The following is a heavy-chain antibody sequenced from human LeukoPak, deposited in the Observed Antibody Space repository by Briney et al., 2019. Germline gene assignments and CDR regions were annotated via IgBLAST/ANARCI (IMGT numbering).Heavy chain of an antibody. J-gene: IGHJ4*02. CDR3: ARDTS. CDR2: IYHSGST. CDR1: GYSISSGYY. Sequence: SETLSLTCTVSGYSISSGYYWGWIRQPPGKGLEWIGSIYHSGSTYYNPSLKSRVTTSVDTSRNQFSLKLSSVTAADTAVYYCARDTSWGQGTLVTVSS. D-gene: IGHD1-26*01. V-gene: IGHV4-38-2*02.